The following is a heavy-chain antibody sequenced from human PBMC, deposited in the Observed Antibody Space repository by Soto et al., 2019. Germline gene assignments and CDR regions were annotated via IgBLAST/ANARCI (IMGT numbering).Heavy chain of an antibody. CDR3: ARDFWDY. CDR1: GFTFTAYS. CDR2: ISSGSGSI. Sequence: EVQLVESGGGLVQPGGSLRLSCAASGFTFTAYSRNWVRQAPGKGLEWVSYISSGSGSIYYADSVKGRFTISRDDAKNSLYLQMNSLRDEDTAVYYCARDFWDYWGQGTVVTVSS. D-gene: IGHD3-3*01. V-gene: IGHV3-48*02. J-gene: IGHJ4*02.